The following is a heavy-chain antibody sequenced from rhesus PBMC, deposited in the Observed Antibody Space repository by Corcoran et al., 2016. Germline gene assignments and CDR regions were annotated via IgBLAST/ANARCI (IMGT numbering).Heavy chain of an antibody. CDR3: ARGPLITFDY. J-gene: IGHJ4*01. D-gene: IGHD3-16*01. Sequence: QLQLQESGPGLVKPSETLSLTCAVSGGSISSNWWSWIRQPPGKGLEWIGRISRRGGRTSHNPSLKSRVTISTDTSKNQFSLKRGSVTAADTAVYYCARGPLITFDYWGQGVLVTVSS. V-gene: IGHV4-173*01. CDR1: GGSISSNW. CDR2: ISRRGGRT.